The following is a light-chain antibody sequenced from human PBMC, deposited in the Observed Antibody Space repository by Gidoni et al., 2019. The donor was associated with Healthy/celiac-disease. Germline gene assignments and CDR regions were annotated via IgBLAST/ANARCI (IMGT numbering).Light chain of an antibody. CDR1: SGHSSYA. J-gene: IGLJ3*02. Sequence: QLVLTQSLSASASLGASVKLTCTLSSGHSSYAIAWHQQTPEQGPRYLRKLNRYGSHSQGDGIPDRFAGSSFGAERYPTLSRLQAEDGADYYCQTWGTGIRVVGGGTKLTVL. V-gene: IGLV4-69*01. CDR3: QTWGTGIRV. CDR2: LNRYGSH.